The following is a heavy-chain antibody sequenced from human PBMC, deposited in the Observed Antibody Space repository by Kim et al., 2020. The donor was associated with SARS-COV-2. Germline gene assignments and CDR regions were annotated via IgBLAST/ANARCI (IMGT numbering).Heavy chain of an antibody. V-gene: IGHV3-13*04. CDR1: GFTFSSYD. D-gene: IGHD2-2*01. J-gene: IGHJ3*02. CDR2: IGTAGDT. Sequence: GGSLRLSCAASGFTFSSYDMHWVRQATGKGLEWVSAIGTAGDTYYPGSVKGRFTISRENAKNSLYLQMNSLRAGDTAVYYCARGYCSNTSCYVGGDAFDIWGQGTMVTVSS. CDR3: ARGYCSNTSCYVGGDAFDI.